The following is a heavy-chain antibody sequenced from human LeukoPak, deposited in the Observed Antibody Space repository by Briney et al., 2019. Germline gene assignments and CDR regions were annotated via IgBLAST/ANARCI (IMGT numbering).Heavy chain of an antibody. D-gene: IGHD5-18*01. Sequence: GGSLRLSCGASGFTFSHYGMHWVRQAPGKGLEWVAVVWDDGSNKFYADSVKGRFIISRDNSKHTVSLHMNSLRAEDTAVYYCVKEPAPYSLGDAWGKGTTVTVSS. CDR3: VKEPAPYSLGDA. J-gene: IGHJ6*04. V-gene: IGHV3-33*06. CDR2: VWDDGSNK. CDR1: GFTFSHYG.